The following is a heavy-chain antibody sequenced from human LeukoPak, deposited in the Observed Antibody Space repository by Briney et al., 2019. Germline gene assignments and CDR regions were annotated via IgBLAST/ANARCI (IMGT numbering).Heavy chain of an antibody. CDR2: IYYSGST. CDR3: ARHDGSYFNYFDY. V-gene: IGHV4-39*01. D-gene: IGHD1-26*01. J-gene: IGHJ4*02. CDR1: GDSISSSSYY. Sequence: SETLSLTCTVSGDSISSSSYYWGWIRQPPGKGLEWIGSIYYSGSTYYNTSLKSRVTISVDTSKNQFSLKLSSVTAADTAVYYCARHDGSYFNYFDYWGQGTLVTVSS.